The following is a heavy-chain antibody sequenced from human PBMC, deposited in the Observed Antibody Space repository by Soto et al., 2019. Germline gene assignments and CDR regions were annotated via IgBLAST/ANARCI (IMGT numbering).Heavy chain of an antibody. Sequence: GGSLRLSCAASGFTFSSYSMNWVRQAPGKGLEWVSSISSSSSCIYYADSVKGRFTISRDNAKNSLYLQMNSLRAEDTAVYHCARDCLMVRGVPRYIHYWCQGTLVSGSS. V-gene: IGHV3-21*01. D-gene: IGHD3-10*01. CDR1: GFTFSSYS. J-gene: IGHJ4*02. CDR2: ISSSSSCI. CDR3: ARDCLMVRGVPRYIHY.